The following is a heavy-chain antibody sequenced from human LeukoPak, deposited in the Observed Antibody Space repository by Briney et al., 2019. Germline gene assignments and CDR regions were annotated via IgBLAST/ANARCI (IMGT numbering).Heavy chain of an antibody. D-gene: IGHD6-6*01. CDR2: INSDGSNI. V-gene: IGHV3-74*01. CDR3: ARRTGSYILDY. J-gene: IGHJ4*02. Sequence: GGSLRLSLSASGFNLRCDWMHWVRQAPGKGLVWVSRINSDGSNINYADSVKGRFTISRDNAKNTLYLQMNSLRAEDTAVYYCARRTGSYILDYWIQGTLVTVSS. CDR1: GFNLRCDW.